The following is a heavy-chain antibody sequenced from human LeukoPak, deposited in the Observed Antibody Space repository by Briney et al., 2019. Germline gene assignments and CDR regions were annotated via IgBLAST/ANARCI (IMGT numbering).Heavy chain of an antibody. CDR2: ISSSGSTI. CDR3: AEHGITMIGGV. Sequence: GGSLRLSCAASGFTFGSYDMNWVRQAPGKGLEWVSYISSSGSTIYYADSVKGRFTISRDNAKNSLYLQMNSLRAEDTAVYYCAEHGITMIGGVWGKGTTVTISS. CDR1: GFTFGSYD. V-gene: IGHV3-48*03. J-gene: IGHJ6*04. D-gene: IGHD3-10*02.